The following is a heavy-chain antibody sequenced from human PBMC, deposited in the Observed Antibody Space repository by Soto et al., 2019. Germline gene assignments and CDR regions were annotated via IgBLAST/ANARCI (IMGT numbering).Heavy chain of an antibody. CDR2: IYTSDRT. D-gene: IGHD6-19*01. Sequence: VQLQESGPGLVKSSAILSLTSTVSGGSISSYYWAWILQPLGERLEYIGRIYTSDRTNYNPSFKSRVTMAVDATTHQFCLHRTSVTAAETAVYYSASLVYSSGWYYCDYWGPGTLVTVSS. CDR3: ASLVYSSGWYYCDY. CDR1: GGSISSYY. J-gene: IGHJ4*02. V-gene: IGHV4-4*07.